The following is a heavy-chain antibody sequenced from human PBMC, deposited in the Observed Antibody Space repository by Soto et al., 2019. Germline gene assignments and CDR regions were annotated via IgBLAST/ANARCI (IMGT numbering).Heavy chain of an antibody. V-gene: IGHV4-59*01. CDR3: ERGIVPAWTGD. CDR2: IYYSGST. Sequence: SETLSLTCTVSGGSISSYYWSWIRQPPGKGLEWIGYIYYSGSTNYNPSLKSRVTISVDTSKNQFSLKLSSVTAADTAVYYCERGIVPAWTGDWGQGTLVTVYS. J-gene: IGHJ4*02. D-gene: IGHD2-21*01. CDR1: GGSISSYY.